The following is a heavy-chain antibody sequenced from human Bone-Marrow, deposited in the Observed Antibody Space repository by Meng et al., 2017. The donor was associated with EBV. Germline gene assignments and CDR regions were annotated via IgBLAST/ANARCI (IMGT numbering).Heavy chain of an antibody. CDR2: IKHSGST. Sequence: QVQLQRWGAGSLKPSETLSLTCVVNGGSLSGFSWSWIRQAPGKGLEWIGEIKHSGSTNYNPSLKNRVTISVDPSKNQFSLRLSSVTAADTGVYYCARATGGSTGYFRWGQGTLVTVSS. V-gene: IGHV4-34*01. CDR1: GGSLSGFS. D-gene: IGHD3-9*01. CDR3: ARATGGSTGYFR. J-gene: IGHJ4*02.